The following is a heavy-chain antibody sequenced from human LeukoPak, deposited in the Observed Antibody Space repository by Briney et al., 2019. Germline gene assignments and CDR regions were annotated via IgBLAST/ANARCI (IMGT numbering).Heavy chain of an antibody. CDR2: IYYSGST. CDR3: AINGRYFDWLPFNWFDP. Sequence: SQTLSLTCTVSGGSISSGGYYWSWIRQHPGKGLEWIGYIYYSGSTYYNPSLKSRVTISVDTSKNQFSLKLSSVTAADTAVYYCAINGRYFDWLPFNWFDPWGQGTLVTVSS. D-gene: IGHD3-9*01. J-gene: IGHJ5*02. V-gene: IGHV4-31*03. CDR1: GGSISSGGYY.